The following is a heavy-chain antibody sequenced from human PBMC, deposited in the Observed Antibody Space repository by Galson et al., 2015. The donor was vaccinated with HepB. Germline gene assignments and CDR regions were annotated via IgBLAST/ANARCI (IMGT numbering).Heavy chain of an antibody. CDR1: GFTFSDYY. V-gene: IGHV3-11*05. Sequence: SLRLSCAASGFTFSDYYMSWIRQAPGKGLEWVSYISSSSSYTNYADSVKGRFTISRDNAKNSLYLQMNSLRAEDTAVYYCARELSLSTVTLPNGMDVWGQGTTVTVSS. D-gene: IGHD4-17*01. CDR3: ARELSLSTVTLPNGMDV. J-gene: IGHJ6*02. CDR2: ISSSSSYT.